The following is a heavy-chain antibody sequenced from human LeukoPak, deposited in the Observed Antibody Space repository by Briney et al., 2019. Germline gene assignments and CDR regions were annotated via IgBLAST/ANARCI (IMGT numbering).Heavy chain of an antibody. CDR3: AKWGGYDILTGYYDSGY. D-gene: IGHD3-9*01. Sequence: GGSLRLSCAASGFTFSNYAMSWVRQAPGKGLEWVSAIVGSGSSTYYADSVKGRFTISRDNSKNTLYLQLNRLRAEDTAVYYCAKWGGYDILTGYYDSGYWGQGTLVTVSS. J-gene: IGHJ4*02. CDR2: IVGSGSST. V-gene: IGHV3-23*01. CDR1: GFTFSNYA.